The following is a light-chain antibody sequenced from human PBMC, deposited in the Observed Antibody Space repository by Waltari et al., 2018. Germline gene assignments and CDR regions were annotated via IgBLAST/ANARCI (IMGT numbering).Light chain of an antibody. V-gene: IGLV3-25*03. CDR1: ALPKHY. CDR3: QSADSSGTYKV. Sequence: SSELTQPPSVSVSPGQTARITSSGDALPKHYAYWYQQKPGQAPVLVIHKDNERPSGIPERFSGSSSGTTVTLTISGVQAEDEADYYCQSADSSGTYKVFGTGTKVTVL. CDR2: KDN. J-gene: IGLJ1*01.